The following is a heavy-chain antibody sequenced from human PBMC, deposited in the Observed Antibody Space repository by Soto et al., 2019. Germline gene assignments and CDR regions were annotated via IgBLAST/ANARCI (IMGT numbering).Heavy chain of an antibody. CDR1: GFTFSSYN. D-gene: IGHD2-2*01. V-gene: IGHV3-48*01. CDR2: ITDSSSTI. J-gene: IGHJ4*02. Sequence: EVQLVESGGGLVQPGGSLRLSCAASGFTFSSYNMNWVRQAPGRGLEWVSYITDSSSTIQYADSVKGRFTTSRDNAKTSLYLQMNSLRAEDTAVYYCARDKGSSSWHSFDYWGQGTLVTVSS. CDR3: ARDKGSSSWHSFDY.